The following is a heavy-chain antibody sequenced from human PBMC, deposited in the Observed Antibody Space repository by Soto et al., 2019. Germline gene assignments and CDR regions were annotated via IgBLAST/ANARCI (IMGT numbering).Heavy chain of an antibody. CDR2: ISGSGGST. D-gene: IGHD3-9*01. CDR1: GFTFSSYA. V-gene: IGHV3-23*01. Sequence: GGSLRLSCAASGFTFSSYAMSWVRQAPGRGLEWVSAISGSGGSTYYADSVKGRFTISRDNSKNTLYLQMNSLRAEDTAVYYCAKNVWGITIFGGMDVWGQGTTVTVSS. CDR3: AKNVWGITIFGGMDV. J-gene: IGHJ6*02.